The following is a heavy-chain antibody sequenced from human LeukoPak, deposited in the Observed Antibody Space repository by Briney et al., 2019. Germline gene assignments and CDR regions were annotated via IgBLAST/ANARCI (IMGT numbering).Heavy chain of an antibody. CDR3: ARGYSGSYGRFDY. CDR2: IYYSGST. CDR1: GGSISSYY. J-gene: IGHJ4*02. Sequence: SETLSLTCTVSGGSISSYYWSWIRQPPGKGLEWIGYIYYSGSTSYNPSLMSRVTISVYTSKNQFSLKLSSVTAADTAVYYCARGYSGSYGRFDYWGQGTLVTVSS. V-gene: IGHV4-59*01. D-gene: IGHD1-26*01.